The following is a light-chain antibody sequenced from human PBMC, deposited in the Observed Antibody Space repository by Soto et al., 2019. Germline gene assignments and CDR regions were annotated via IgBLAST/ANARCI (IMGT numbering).Light chain of an antibody. V-gene: IGKV3-20*01. CDR2: GAS. CDR3: QQYGSSGT. J-gene: IGKJ1*01. CDR1: QSVGSD. Sequence: EIVMTQSPATLSVSPVERATLSCRASQSVGSDLAWYQQKPGQAPRLVIYGASNRATGIPDRFSGSGSGTDFTLTISRLEPEDFAVYYCQQYGSSGTFGQGTKVDI.